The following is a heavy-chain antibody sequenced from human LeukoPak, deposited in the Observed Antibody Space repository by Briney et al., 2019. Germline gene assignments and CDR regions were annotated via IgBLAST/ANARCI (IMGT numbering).Heavy chain of an antibody. V-gene: IGHV4-4*02. J-gene: IGHJ6*02. Sequence: SETLSLTCAVSGDSINTNHWWSWVRQPPGKELEWLGYIYYSGSTNYSPSLKSRVTISVDTSKNQFSLKLSSVTAADTAVYYCARDRDIGTYYYYYGMDVWGQGTTVTVSS. D-gene: IGHD2-15*01. CDR1: GDSINTNHW. CDR3: ARDRDIGTYYYYYGMDV. CDR2: IYYSGST.